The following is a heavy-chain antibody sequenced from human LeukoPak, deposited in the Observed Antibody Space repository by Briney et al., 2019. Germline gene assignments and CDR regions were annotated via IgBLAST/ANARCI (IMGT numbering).Heavy chain of an antibody. Sequence: GGSLRLSCAASGFTFSSYGMSWVRQAPGKGLEWVSSIGDSGVSTYYADSVKGRFTISRDNSKNTMYLQMNSLRAEDTAVYYCARLGYCTNGICYTADFDYWGQGTLVTVSS. CDR2: IGDSGVST. D-gene: IGHD2-8*01. CDR3: ARLGYCTNGICYTADFDY. V-gene: IGHV3-23*01. CDR1: GFTFSSYG. J-gene: IGHJ4*02.